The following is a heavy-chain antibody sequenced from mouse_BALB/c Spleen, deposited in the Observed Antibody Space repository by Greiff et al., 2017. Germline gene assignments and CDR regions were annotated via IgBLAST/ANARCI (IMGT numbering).Heavy chain of an antibody. J-gene: IGHJ1*01. CDR2: IWAGGST. CDR1: GFSLTSYG. CDR3: ARTGRYWYFDV. Sequence: QVQLKESGPGLVAPSQSLSITCTVSGFSLTSYGVHWVRQPPGKGLEWLGVIWAGGSTNYNSALMSRLSISKDNSKSQVFLKMNSLQTDDTAMYYCARTGRYWYFDVWGAGTTVTVSS. D-gene: IGHD4-1*01. V-gene: IGHV2-9*02.